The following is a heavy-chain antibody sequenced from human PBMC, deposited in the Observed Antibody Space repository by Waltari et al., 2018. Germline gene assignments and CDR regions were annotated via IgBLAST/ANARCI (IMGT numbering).Heavy chain of an antibody. Sequence: QVQLVESGGGVVQPGRSLRLSCAASGFTFSSYAMHWVRQAPGKGLEWVAVISYDGSNKYYADAVKGRFTISRDNSKNTLYLQMNSLRAEDTAVYYCARATPILYRGAFDIWGQGTMVTVSS. D-gene: IGHD3-16*01. CDR2: ISYDGSNK. J-gene: IGHJ3*02. V-gene: IGHV3-30*07. CDR1: GFTFSSYA. CDR3: ARATPILYRGAFDI.